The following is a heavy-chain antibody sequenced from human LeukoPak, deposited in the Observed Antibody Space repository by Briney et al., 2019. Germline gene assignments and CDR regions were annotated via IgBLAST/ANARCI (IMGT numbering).Heavy chain of an antibody. J-gene: IGHJ4*02. V-gene: IGHV4-4*07. Sequence: SETLSLSCTVSGGSTSSNYWSWIRQPAGKGLEWIGRMYTTGETNYNPTLKSRATTSLDTSKKQFSLRLTSVTAADTAVYYCAAGSQSTALIKWGQGTLVTVSS. CDR2: MYTTGET. CDR3: AAGSQSTALIK. D-gene: IGHD5-18*01. CDR1: GGSTSSNY.